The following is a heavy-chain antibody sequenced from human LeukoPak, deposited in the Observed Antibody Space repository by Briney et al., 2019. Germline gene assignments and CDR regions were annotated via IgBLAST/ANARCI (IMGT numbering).Heavy chain of an antibody. V-gene: IGHV4-59*01. Sequence: PSETLSLTCTVSGGSISSYYWSWIRQPPGKGLEWIGYIYYSGSTNYNPSLKSRVTISVDTSKNQFSLKLSSVTAADTAAYYCARDRNGGMDVWGQGTTVTVSS. D-gene: IGHD1-14*01. CDR2: IYYSGST. CDR1: GGSISSYY. J-gene: IGHJ6*02. CDR3: ARDRNGGMDV.